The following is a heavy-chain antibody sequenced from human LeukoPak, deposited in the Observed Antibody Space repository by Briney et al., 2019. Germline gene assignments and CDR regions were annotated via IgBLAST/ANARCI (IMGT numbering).Heavy chain of an antibody. CDR2: ISDSATT. CDR1: GFTFSDYY. Sequence: PGGSLRLSCAASGFTFSDYYINWIRQAPGKGLEWVSHISDSATTYYADSVKGRFTISRDNAKNSLYLQLNSLRVEDTAIYYCARSAGSFGTFDIWGQGTMVTVSS. V-gene: IGHV3-11*01. D-gene: IGHD3-16*01. CDR3: ARSAGSFGTFDI. J-gene: IGHJ3*02.